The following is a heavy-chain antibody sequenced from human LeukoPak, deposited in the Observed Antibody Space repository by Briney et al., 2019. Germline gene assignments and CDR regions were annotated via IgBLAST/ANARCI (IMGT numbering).Heavy chain of an antibody. Sequence: GASVKVSCKASGYTFTSYYMHWVRQAPGQGLEWMGIINPSGGSTSYAQKFQGRVTMTRDTSTSTVYMELSSLRSEDTAVYYCARDVAYLERRGDFDYWGQGTLVTVSS. CDR2: INPSGGST. CDR3: ARDVAYLERRGDFDY. CDR1: GYTFTSYY. V-gene: IGHV1-46*01. J-gene: IGHJ4*02. D-gene: IGHD1-1*01.